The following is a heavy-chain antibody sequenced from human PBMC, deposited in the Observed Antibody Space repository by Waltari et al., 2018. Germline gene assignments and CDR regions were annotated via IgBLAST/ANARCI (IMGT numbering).Heavy chain of an antibody. CDR2: IINGGSDT. D-gene: IGHD3-3*01. CDR3: AKGGLRTIFGVVIP. J-gene: IGHJ4*02. Sequence: EVQLLESGGGLVQPGGSLRLSCAASRFTFSNYAMSWVRQAPGKGPGKGRGWVSSIINGGSDTYYAESGKGRFTISRDNSKNTLYLQMNSLRAEDTALYYCAKGGLRTIFGVVIPWGQGTLVTVSS. V-gene: IGHV3-23*01. CDR1: RFTFSNYA.